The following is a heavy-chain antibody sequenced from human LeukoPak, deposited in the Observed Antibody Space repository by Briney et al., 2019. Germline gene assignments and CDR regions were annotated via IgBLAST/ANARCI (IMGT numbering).Heavy chain of an antibody. D-gene: IGHD2-2*01. V-gene: IGHV4-59*01. CDR2: IYYSGST. CDR3: ARAEKYCSSTSCYAFDI. J-gene: IGHJ3*02. Sequence: SETLSLTCTVSGGSISSYYWSWIRQPPGKGLEWIGYIYYSGSTNYNPSLKSRVTISVDTSKNQFSLKLSSVTAADTAVYYCARAEKYCSSTSCYAFDIWGQGTMVTVSS. CDR1: GGSISSYY.